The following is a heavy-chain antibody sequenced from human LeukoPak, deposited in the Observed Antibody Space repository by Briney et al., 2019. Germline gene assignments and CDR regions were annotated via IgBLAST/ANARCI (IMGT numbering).Heavy chain of an antibody. Sequence: GASVKVSCKASGYTFTSYYMHWVRQAPGQGLEWMGIINPSGGSTSYAQKFQDRVTMTRDTSTSTVYMELSSLRSEDTAVYYCARGSGDAPQRYSGYDGQTQDTDYWGQGTLVTVSS. J-gene: IGHJ4*02. CDR3: ARGSGDAPQRYSGYDGQTQDTDY. V-gene: IGHV1-46*01. CDR2: INPSGGST. D-gene: IGHD5-12*01. CDR1: GYTFTSYY.